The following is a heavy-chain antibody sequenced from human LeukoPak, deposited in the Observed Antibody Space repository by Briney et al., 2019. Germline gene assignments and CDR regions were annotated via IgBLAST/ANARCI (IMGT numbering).Heavy chain of an antibody. CDR1: GGSISSYY. V-gene: IGHV4-4*07. D-gene: IGHD3-10*01. Sequence: PSETLSLTCTVSGGSISSYYWSWIRQPAGEGLEWIGRIYTSGSTNYNPSLKSRVTMSVDTSKNQFSLKLSSVTAADTAVYCCARATMVRGVIRFDPWGQGTLVTVSS. CDR2: IYTSGST. J-gene: IGHJ5*02. CDR3: ARATMVRGVIRFDP.